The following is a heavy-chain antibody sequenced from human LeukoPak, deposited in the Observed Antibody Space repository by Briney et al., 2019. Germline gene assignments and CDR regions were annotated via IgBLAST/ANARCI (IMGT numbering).Heavy chain of an antibody. CDR3: AKDIAAAGDY. CDR1: GFIFSSYA. D-gene: IGHD6-13*01. Sequence: PGGSLRLSCAASGFIFSSYALTWVRQAPGKGLEWVSVISGSGSSRYYADSVKGRFTISRGNSKNTVFLQMNSLRVEDTAIYYCAKDIAAAGDYWGQGTLVTVSS. V-gene: IGHV3-23*01. J-gene: IGHJ4*02. CDR2: ISGSGSSR.